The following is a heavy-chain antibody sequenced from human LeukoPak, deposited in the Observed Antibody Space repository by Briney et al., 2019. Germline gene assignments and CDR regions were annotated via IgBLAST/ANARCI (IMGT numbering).Heavy chain of an antibody. V-gene: IGHV3-30-3*01. CDR1: GFTFSSYA. J-gene: IGHJ6*02. CDR3: ARSDTAMVKGFYYYGMDV. D-gene: IGHD5-18*01. CDR2: ISYDGSNK. Sequence: QPGRSLRLSCAASGFTFSSYAMHWVRQAPGKGLEWVGVISYDGSNKYYADSVKGRFTISRDNSKNTLYLQMNSLRAEDTAVYYCARSDTAMVKGFYYYGMDVWGQGTTVTVSS.